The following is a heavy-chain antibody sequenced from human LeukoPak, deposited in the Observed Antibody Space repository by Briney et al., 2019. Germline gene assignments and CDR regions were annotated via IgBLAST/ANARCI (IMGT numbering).Heavy chain of an antibody. V-gene: IGHV3-30*02. CDR2: IRYDGSNK. J-gene: IGHJ4*02. CDR3: AGDYYGSGSYSGY. Sequence: GGSLRLSCAASGFTFSSYGMHWVRQAPGKGLEWVAFIRYDGSNKYYADSVKGRFTISRDNSKNTLYLQMKSLRAEDTAVYYCAGDYYGSGSYSGYWGQGTLVTVSS. D-gene: IGHD3-10*01. CDR1: GFTFSSYG.